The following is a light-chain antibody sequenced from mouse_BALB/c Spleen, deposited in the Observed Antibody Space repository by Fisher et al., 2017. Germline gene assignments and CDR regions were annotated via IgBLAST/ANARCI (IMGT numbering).Light chain of an antibody. CDR1: SSVSSSY. Sequence: DIVITQSTAIMSASPGEKVTMTCRASSSVSSSYLHWYQQKSGASPKPWIYLTSNLASGVPDRFTGSGSGTDFTLTISSVQAEDLAVYYCKQSYNPLTFGAGTKLELK. V-gene: IGKV4-57-1*01. J-gene: IGKJ5*01. CDR3: KQSYNPLT. CDR2: LTS.